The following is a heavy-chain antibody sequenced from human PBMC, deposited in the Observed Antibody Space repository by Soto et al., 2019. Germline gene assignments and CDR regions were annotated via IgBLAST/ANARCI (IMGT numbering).Heavy chain of an antibody. J-gene: IGHJ6*03. D-gene: IGHD2-15*01. CDR3: AREYCSGGSCYSGDYYYMDV. CDR1: GFTFSDYY. CDR2: ISSSGSTI. Sequence: GGSLRLPCAASGFTFSDYYMSWIRQAPGKGLEWVSYISSSGSTIYYADSVKGRFTISRDNAKNSLYLQMNSLRAEDTAVYYCAREYCSGGSCYSGDYYYMDVWGKGTTVTVSS. V-gene: IGHV3-11*01.